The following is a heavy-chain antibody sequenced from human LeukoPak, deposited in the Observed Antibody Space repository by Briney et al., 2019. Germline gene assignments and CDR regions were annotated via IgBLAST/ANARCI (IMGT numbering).Heavy chain of an antibody. CDR1: GGSISSSSYY. D-gene: IGHD6-13*01. J-gene: IGHJ4*02. Sequence: PSETLSLTCTVSGGSISSSSYYWGWIRQPPGKGLEWIGSIYYSGSTYYNPSLKSRVTISVDTSKNQFSLKLSSVTAADTAVYYCARRKVISSSLYYFDYWGQGTLVTVSS. CDR2: IYYSGST. CDR3: ARRKVISSSLYYFDY. V-gene: IGHV4-39*01.